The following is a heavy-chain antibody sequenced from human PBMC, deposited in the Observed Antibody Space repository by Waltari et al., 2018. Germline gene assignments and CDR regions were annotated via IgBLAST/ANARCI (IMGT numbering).Heavy chain of an antibody. CDR1: GGTTFKNYD. Sequence: QVQLVQSGTEVKKPGSSVKVSCKVSGGTTFKNYDMSWVRLAPGKRLEWRGGFLPLFGFADYAPKFQGRLKITADESTTTAYMELSSLTSEDTAIYYCGRDETAVGYYFGTDVWGQGTTV. CDR2: FLPLFGFA. CDR3: GRDETAVGYYFGTDV. D-gene: IGHD6-13*01. V-gene: IGHV1-69*12. J-gene: IGHJ6*02.